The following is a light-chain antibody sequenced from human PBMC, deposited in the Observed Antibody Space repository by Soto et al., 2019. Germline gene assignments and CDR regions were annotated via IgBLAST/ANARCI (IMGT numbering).Light chain of an antibody. CDR1: SSEVGGYNY. CDR2: EVS. J-gene: IGLJ1*01. CDR3: SSYTSSSTLEV. V-gene: IGLV2-14*01. Sequence: QSALAQPASVSGSPGQSITISCTGTSSEVGGYNYVSWYQQHPGKAPKRMLYEVSNRPSGVSNRFSGSKSGNTASLTISGLQAEDEADYYCSSYTSSSTLEVFGTGTKVTVL.